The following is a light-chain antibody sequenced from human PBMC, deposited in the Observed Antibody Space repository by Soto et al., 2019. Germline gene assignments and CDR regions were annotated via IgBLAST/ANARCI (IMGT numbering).Light chain of an antibody. Sequence: EIALTQSPATLSLSPGERATLSCRASQSFSGYLAWYQQTPGQAPRLLIYDAFKRATGIPARFSGWGSGTDLTLTISSLEPEDFAVYYCQQRSNWPPAITFGQGTRLEIK. V-gene: IGKV3-11*01. CDR1: QSFSGY. CDR2: DAF. J-gene: IGKJ5*01. CDR3: QQRSNWPPAIT.